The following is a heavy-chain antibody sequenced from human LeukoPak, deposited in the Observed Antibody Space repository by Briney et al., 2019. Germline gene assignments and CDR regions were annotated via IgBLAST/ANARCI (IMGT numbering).Heavy chain of an antibody. CDR2: INQDGSDK. D-gene: IGHD6-13*01. V-gene: IGHV3-7*01. J-gene: IGHJ4*02. Sequence: PGGSLRLSCAASGFTFSSFWISWVRQAPGKGLEWVANINQDGSDKYYVDSVKGRFTISRDNAKNSLYLQMNSLRAEDTAVYYCATDPGSNWYGYWGQGTLVTVSS. CDR1: GFTFSSFW. CDR3: ATDPGSNWYGY.